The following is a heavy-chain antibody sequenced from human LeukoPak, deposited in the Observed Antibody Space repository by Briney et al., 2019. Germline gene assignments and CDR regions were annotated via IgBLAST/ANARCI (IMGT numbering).Heavy chain of an antibody. Sequence: GRSLRLSCAASGFTFSSYGMHWVRQAPGKGLEWVAVISYDGSNKYYADSVKGRFTISRDNSKNTLYLQMNSLRAEDTAVYYCAKVEMATMGVRDYWGQGTLVTVSS. J-gene: IGHJ4*02. CDR2: ISYDGSNK. V-gene: IGHV3-30*18. D-gene: IGHD5-24*01. CDR3: AKVEMATMGVRDY. CDR1: GFTFSSYG.